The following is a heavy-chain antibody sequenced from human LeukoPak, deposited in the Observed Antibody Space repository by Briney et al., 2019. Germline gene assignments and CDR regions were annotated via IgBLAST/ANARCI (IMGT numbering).Heavy chain of an antibody. CDR2: ISWNSGSI. J-gene: IGHJ6*02. D-gene: IGHD3-10*01. V-gene: IGHV3-9*01. CDR1: GFTFDDYA. CDR3: AKSLALQRLRGSGSYYMDYYYYGMDV. Sequence: GRSLRLSCAASGFTFDDYAMHWVRQAPGKGLEWVSGISWNSGSIGYADSVKGRFTISRDNAKNSLYLQMNSLRAEDTALYYCAKSLALQRLRGSGSYYMDYYYYGMDVWGQGTTVTVSS.